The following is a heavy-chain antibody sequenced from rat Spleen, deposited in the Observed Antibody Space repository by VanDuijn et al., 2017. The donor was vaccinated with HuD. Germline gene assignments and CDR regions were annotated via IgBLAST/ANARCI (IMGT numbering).Heavy chain of an antibody. D-gene: IGHD1-7*01. CDR1: GFTFSDYY. Sequence: EVQLVDSGGGLVQPGRSLKLSCAASGFTFSDYYMAWVRQAPKKGLEWVASISYEGSSTYYGDSGKGRFTISGDNAKSTLYLQMDSLRSEDTATDYFARHTMALIFFDYWGQGVMVTVSS. CDR3: ARHTMALIFFDY. CDR2: ISYEGSST. J-gene: IGHJ2*01. V-gene: IGHV5-22*01.